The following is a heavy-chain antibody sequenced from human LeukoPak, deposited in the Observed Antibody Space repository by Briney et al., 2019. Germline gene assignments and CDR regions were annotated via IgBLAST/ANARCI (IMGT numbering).Heavy chain of an antibody. V-gene: IGHV4-59*01. Sequence: SETLSLTCTVSGGSISSYYWSWIRQPPGKGLEWIGYIYYSGSTNYNPSLKSRVTISVDTSKNQFSLKLSSVTAADTAVYYCARITGFASAFDIWGQGTMVTVSS. CDR3: ARITGFASAFDI. CDR1: GGSISSYY. J-gene: IGHJ3*02. D-gene: IGHD1-14*01. CDR2: IYYSGST.